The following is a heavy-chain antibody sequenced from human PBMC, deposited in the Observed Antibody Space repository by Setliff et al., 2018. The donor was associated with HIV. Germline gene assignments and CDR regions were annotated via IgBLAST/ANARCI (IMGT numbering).Heavy chain of an antibody. CDR1: GYSTSSGYY. J-gene: IGHJ3*02. V-gene: IGHV4-38-2*01. CDR3: ASLQFTYYYDSSGFGSDPFDI. CDR2: IYHSGST. D-gene: IGHD3-22*01. Sequence: SETLSLTCAVSGYSTSSGYYWGWIRQPPGKGLEWIGSIYHSGSTYYNPSLKSRVTISVDTSKNQFSLKLSSVTAADTAVYYCASLQFTYYYDSSGFGSDPFDIWGQGTMVTVSS.